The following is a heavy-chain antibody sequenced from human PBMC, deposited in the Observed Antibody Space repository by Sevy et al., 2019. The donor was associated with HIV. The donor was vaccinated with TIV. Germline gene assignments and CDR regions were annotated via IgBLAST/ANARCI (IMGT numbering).Heavy chain of an antibody. D-gene: IGHD3-10*01. J-gene: IGHJ3*01. CDR1: GFTFSSYA. V-gene: IGHV3-30*02. CDR3: AKGLGMVQGALLSDDV. Sequence: GGSLRLSCAASGFTFSSYAMNWVRQAPGKGLEWVAFIRYDGSTKYYAESVKGRFIISRDNSKDTLYLQMNSLRGDDTSLYYCAKGLGMVQGALLSDDVWGQGTMVTVSS. CDR2: IRYDGSTK.